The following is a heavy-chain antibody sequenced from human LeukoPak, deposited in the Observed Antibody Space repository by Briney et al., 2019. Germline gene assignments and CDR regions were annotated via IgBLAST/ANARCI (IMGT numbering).Heavy chain of an antibody. V-gene: IGHV1-69*13. CDR1: GGTFSSYA. Sequence: SVKVSCKASGGTFSSYAISWVRQAPGQGLEWMGGIIPIFGTANYAQKFQGRVTITADESTSTAYMELRSLKSEDTAVYYCARDNSVGDIAWRFDPWGQGTLVTVSS. CDR3: ARDNSVGDIAWRFDP. D-gene: IGHD3-10*01. J-gene: IGHJ5*02. CDR2: IIPIFGTA.